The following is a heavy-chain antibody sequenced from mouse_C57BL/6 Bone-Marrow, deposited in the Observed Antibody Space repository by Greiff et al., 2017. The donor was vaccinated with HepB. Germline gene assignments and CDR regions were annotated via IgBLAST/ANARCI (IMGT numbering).Heavy chain of an antibody. CDR3: AGIYYWFAY. CDR1: GFTFSDYG. J-gene: IGHJ3*01. V-gene: IGHV5-17*01. CDR2: ISSGSSTI. Sequence: DVKLVESGGGLVKPGGSLKLSCAASGFTFSDYGMHWVRQAPEKGLEWVAYISSGSSTIYYADTVKGRFTISRDNAKNTLFLQMTSLRSEDTAVYYCAGIYYWFAYWGQGTLVTVSA. D-gene: IGHD2-1*01.